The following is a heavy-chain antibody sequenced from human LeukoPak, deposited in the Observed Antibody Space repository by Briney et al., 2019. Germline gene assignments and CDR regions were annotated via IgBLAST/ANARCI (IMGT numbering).Heavy chain of an antibody. D-gene: IGHD5-18*01. CDR3: ARGGYSYGYFWYDSSGYLDY. CDR1: GGSISSGSYC. Sequence: SQTLSLTCTVSGGSISSGSYCWSWIRPPAGQGLEWIGCIFASGSTNYNPPLQSRVTISVDTSKNQFSLKLSSVSAADTAVYYCARGGYSYGYFWYDSSGYLDYWGQRTLVTVSS. V-gene: IGHV4-61*02. J-gene: IGHJ4*02. CDR2: IFASGST.